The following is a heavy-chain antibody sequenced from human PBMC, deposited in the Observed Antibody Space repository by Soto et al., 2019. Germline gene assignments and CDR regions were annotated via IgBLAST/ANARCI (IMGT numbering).Heavy chain of an antibody. D-gene: IGHD2-2*01. CDR2: IWYEGSNK. Sequence: GGSLRLSCAASGFTFSSYGMHWVRQASGKGLEWVAVIWYEGSNKYYADSVKGRFTISRDNSKNTLYLQMNSLRAEDTAVYYCARKYQLLTGLGGYYYYYYMDVWGKGTTVTVSS. CDR1: GFTFSSYG. J-gene: IGHJ6*03. CDR3: ARKYQLLTGLGGYYYYYYMDV. V-gene: IGHV3-33*01.